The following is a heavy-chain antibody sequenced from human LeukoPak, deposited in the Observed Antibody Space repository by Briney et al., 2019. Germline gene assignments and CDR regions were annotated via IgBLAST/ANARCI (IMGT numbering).Heavy chain of an antibody. CDR2: ISSSSSYI. Sequence: GGSLRLSCAASGFTFSSYSMNWVRQAPGKGLEWVSSISSSSSYIYYADSVKGRFTISRDNAKNSLYLQMNSLRAEDTAVYYCARNSGSYSYYYYYMDVWGKGTTVTVSS. CDR3: ARNSGSYSYYYYYMDV. D-gene: IGHD1-26*01. J-gene: IGHJ6*03. V-gene: IGHV3-21*01. CDR1: GFTFSSYS.